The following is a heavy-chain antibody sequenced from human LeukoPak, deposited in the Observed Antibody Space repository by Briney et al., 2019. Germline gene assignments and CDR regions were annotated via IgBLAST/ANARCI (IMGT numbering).Heavy chain of an antibody. Sequence: PGASVKVSCKASGGTFSSYAISWVRQAPGQGLEWMGGIIPIFGTANYAQKFRGRVTITTDESTSTAYMELSSLRSEDTAVYYCAKSSIAARGYFDYWGQGTLVTVSS. J-gene: IGHJ4*02. V-gene: IGHV1-69*05. CDR1: GGTFSSYA. CDR2: IIPIFGTA. CDR3: AKSSIAARGYFDY. D-gene: IGHD6-6*01.